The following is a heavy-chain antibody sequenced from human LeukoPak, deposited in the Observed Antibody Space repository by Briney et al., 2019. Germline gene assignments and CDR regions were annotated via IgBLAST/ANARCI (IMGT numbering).Heavy chain of an antibody. CDR3: ARKWRDCSSTSCYVDY. J-gene: IGHJ4*02. CDR1: GGSISSGGYY. D-gene: IGHD2-2*01. V-gene: IGHV4-31*03. CDR2: IYYSGST. Sequence: PSETLSLTCTVSGGSISSGGYYWSWIRQHPGTGLEWIGYIYYSGSTYYNPSLKSRVTISVDTSKNQFSLKLSSVTAADTAVYYCARKWRDCSSTSCYVDYWGQGTLVTVSS.